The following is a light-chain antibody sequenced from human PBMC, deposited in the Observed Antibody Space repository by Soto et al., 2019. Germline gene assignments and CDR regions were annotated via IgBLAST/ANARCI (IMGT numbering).Light chain of an antibody. CDR2: DAS. V-gene: IGKV1-5*01. Sequence: DIQMTQSPSTLSASVGDRVTITCRASQSISSWLAWYQQKPGKAPKLLIYDASSLESGDPSRFSGSGSGTEFPLSISSLQPDDFATYYCQHHGSFGQGTKLEIK. CDR1: QSISSW. J-gene: IGKJ2*01. CDR3: QHHGS.